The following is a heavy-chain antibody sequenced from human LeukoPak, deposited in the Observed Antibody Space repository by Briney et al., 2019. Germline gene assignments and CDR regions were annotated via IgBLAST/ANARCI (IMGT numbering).Heavy chain of an antibody. D-gene: IGHD3-3*01. J-gene: IGHJ6*03. CDR1: GGTFSSYA. V-gene: IGHV1-69*05. CDR3: AYTTPEVYYDFWSGNRSYYYYYMDV. Sequence: GASVKVSCKASGGTFSSYAISWVRQAPGQGLEWMGRIIPIFGTANYAQKFQGRVTITTDESTSTAYMELSSLRSEDTAVYYCAYTTPEVYYDFWSGNRSYYYYYMDVWGKGTTVTVSS. CDR2: IIPIFGTA.